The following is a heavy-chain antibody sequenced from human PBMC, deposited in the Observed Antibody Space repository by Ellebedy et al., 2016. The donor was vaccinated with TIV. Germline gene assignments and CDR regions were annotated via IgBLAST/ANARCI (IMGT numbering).Heavy chain of an antibody. CDR3: ASVYSGSYYVLDY. V-gene: IGHV4-34*01. J-gene: IGHJ4*02. CDR2: INHSGST. D-gene: IGHD1-26*01. Sequence: MPGGSLRLSCAVYGGSFSGYYWSWIRQPPGKGLEWIGEINHSGSTNYNPSLKSRVTISVDTSKNQFSLKLSSVTAADTAVYYCASVYSGSYYVLDYWGQGTLVTVSS. CDR1: GGSFSGYY.